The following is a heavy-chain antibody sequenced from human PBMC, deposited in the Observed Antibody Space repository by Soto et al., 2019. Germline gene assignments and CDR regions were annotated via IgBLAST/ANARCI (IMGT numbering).Heavy chain of an antibody. V-gene: IGHV1-3*01. CDR3: ESVRGGATSRARLDS. J-gene: IGHJ4*02. CDR1: GYTFTSYA. Sequence: QVKLVQSGAEVKKPGASVKVSCKASGYTFTSYAMHWVRQAPGQRLEWMGWINAGNGNTKYSQKFQGRVTITRDTSASTAYMELSSLRSEDTAVYYCESVRGGATSRARLDSWCQGTLVTVSS. CDR2: INAGNGNT. D-gene: IGHD2-2*01.